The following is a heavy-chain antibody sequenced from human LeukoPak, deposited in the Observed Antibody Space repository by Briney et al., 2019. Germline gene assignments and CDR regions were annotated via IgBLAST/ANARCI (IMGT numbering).Heavy chain of an antibody. CDR1: GFTFSSYA. V-gene: IGHV3-23*01. CDR3: AKEPVVLMVYALFDY. D-gene: IGHD2-8*01. Sequence: PTGGSLRLSCAASGFTFSSYAMSWVRQAPGKGLEWVSAISGSGGSTYYADSVKGRFTISRDNSKNTLYLQMNSLRAEDTAVYYCAKEPVVLMVYALFDYWGQGTLVTVSS. J-gene: IGHJ4*02. CDR2: ISGSGGST.